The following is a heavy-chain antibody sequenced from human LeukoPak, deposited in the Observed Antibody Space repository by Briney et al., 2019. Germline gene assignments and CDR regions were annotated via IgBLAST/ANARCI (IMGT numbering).Heavy chain of an antibody. V-gene: IGHV3-11*06. CDR3: ARDSRSWGFDP. J-gene: IGHJ5*02. Sequence: GGSLRLSCAASGFTFSDYYMSWIRQAPGKGLEWVSYITGSSSYTKYADSVKGRFTISRDNAKKSLYLQMNSLRADDTAVYYCARDSRSWGFDPWGRGTLITVST. CDR1: GFTFSDYY. CDR2: ITGSSSYT. D-gene: IGHD6-13*01.